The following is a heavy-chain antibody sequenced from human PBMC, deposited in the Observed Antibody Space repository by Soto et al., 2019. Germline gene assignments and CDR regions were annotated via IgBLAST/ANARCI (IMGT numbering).Heavy chain of an antibody. CDR3: ARIVATIWDFDY. V-gene: IGHV4-34*01. D-gene: IGHD5-12*01. CDR1: GGSFSGYY. J-gene: IGHJ4*02. Sequence: PSETLSLTCAVYGGSFSGYYWSWIRQPPGKGLEWIGEINHSGSTNYNPSLKSRVTISVDTSKNQFSLKLSSVTAADTAVYYCARIVATIWDFDYWGQGTLVTVSS. CDR2: INHSGST.